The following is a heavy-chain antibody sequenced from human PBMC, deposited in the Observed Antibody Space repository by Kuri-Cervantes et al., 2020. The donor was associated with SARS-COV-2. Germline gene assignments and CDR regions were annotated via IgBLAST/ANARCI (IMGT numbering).Heavy chain of an antibody. D-gene: IGHD2-2*01. CDR3: ARTGVVPAAPYYYYGMDV. J-gene: IGHJ6*02. CDR1: GFTFSSFS. CDR2: ISSSSSYI. Sequence: GESLKISCAASGFTFSSFSMNWVRQAPGKGLEWVSSISSSSSYIYYVDSVKGRFTISRDNAKNTLYLQMNSLRAEDTAVYYYARTGVVPAAPYYYYGMDVWGQGTTVTVSS. V-gene: IGHV3-21*01.